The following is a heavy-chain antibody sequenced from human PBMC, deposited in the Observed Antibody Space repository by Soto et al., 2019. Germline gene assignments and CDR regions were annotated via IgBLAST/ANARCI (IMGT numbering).Heavy chain of an antibody. CDR1: GFTFSDYA. CDR3: ESTLQYCTPTTCYPWGSFHS. V-gene: IGHV3-48*02. D-gene: IGHD2-2*01. Sequence: EVQLVESGGGLVQPGGSLRLSCAASGFTFSDYALNWVRQAPGEGLEWISYISSSSSTIYFADSLKGRFTISRDNAKNSLYLQINSLGEEDTAVYYCESTLQYCTPTTCYPWGSFHSWGQGTLVTVSS. CDR2: ISSSSSTI. J-gene: IGHJ4*02.